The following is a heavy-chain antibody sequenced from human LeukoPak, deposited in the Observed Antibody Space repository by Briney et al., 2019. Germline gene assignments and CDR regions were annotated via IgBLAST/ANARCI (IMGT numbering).Heavy chain of an antibody. D-gene: IGHD3-22*01. CDR1: GSTFSSYG. CDR3: ARGPNTYYYDSSGYLYFDY. CDR2: IRYDGSNK. Sequence: GGSLRLSCAASGSTFSSYGMHWVRQAPGKGLEWVAFIRYDGSNKYYADSVKGRFTISRDNSKNTLYLQMNSLRAEDTAVYYCARGPNTYYYDSSGYLYFDYWGQGTLVTVSS. J-gene: IGHJ4*02. V-gene: IGHV3-30*02.